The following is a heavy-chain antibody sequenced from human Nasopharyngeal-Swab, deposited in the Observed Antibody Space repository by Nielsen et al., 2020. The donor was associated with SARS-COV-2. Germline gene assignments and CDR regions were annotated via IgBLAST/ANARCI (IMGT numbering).Heavy chain of an antibody. J-gene: IGHJ6*02. CDR3: ARAAAGTGPSFYYYYGMDV. D-gene: IGHD6-13*01. CDR1: GFTVSSNY. CDR2: IYSGGGT. Sequence: GESLKISCAASGFTVSSNYMSWVRRAPGKGLEWVSVIYSGGGTYYADSVKGRFTISRDNSKNTLYLQMNSLRAEDTAVYYCARAAAGTGPSFYYYYGMDVWGQGTTVTVSS. V-gene: IGHV3-53*01.